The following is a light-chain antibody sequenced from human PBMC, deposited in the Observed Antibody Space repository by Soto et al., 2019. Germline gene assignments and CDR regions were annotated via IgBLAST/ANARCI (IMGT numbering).Light chain of an antibody. J-gene: IGKJ4*01. V-gene: IGKV1-9*01. CDR3: QQLKNYPLT. CDR1: QGISSY. Sequence: DIQLTQSPSFLSASVGDRVTITCRASQGISSYLAWYQQRGGKAPKFLMYAAPTLQSGVPSRFSGSGSGTEFALTISSLQPEDFATYYCQQLKNYPLTFGGGTKVDI. CDR2: AAP.